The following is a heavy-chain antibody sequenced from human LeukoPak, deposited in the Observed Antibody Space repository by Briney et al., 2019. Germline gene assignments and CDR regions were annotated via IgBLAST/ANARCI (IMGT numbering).Heavy chain of an antibody. CDR1: GGSISSYY. V-gene: IGHV4-4*07. CDR2: IYTSGST. CDR3: ARESSIVVVPAANRRGNWFDP. Sequence: PSETLSLTCTVSGGSISSYYWSWIRQPAGKGLDWIGRIYTSGSTNYNPSLKSRVTMSVDTSKNQFSLKLSSVTAADTAVYYCARESSIVVVPAANRRGNWFDPWGQGTLVTVSS. D-gene: IGHD2-2*01. J-gene: IGHJ5*02.